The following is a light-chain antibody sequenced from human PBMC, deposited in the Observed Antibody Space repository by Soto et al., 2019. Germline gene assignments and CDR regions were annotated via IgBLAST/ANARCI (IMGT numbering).Light chain of an antibody. Sequence: DIVMTQSPLSLPVTPGEPASISCRSSQSLLHSNGYNYLDWYLQKPGQSPQLLIYLGSNRASGVPDRFSGSGSGTEFTLKITRVEAEDVGVYYYCMQALQTPLTFGQGTKLEIK. CDR3: MQALQTPLT. J-gene: IGKJ2*01. CDR2: LGS. CDR1: QSLLHSNGYNY. V-gene: IGKV2-28*01.